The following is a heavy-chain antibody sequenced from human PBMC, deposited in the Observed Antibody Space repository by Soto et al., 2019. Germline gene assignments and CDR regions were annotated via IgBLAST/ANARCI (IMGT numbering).Heavy chain of an antibody. CDR3: ARLTGGGNSGWFDY. J-gene: IGHJ4*02. Sequence: GESLKISCRGSGYTFTSYWIAWVRRMPGKGLELMGIIYPGDSDTRYSPSFEGQVTISADTSISTSYVRWRSLKASDTAMYYCARLTGGGNSGWFDYWGQGTLVTVS. CDR2: IYPGDSDT. V-gene: IGHV5-51*01. CDR1: GYTFTSYW. D-gene: IGHD2-21*02.